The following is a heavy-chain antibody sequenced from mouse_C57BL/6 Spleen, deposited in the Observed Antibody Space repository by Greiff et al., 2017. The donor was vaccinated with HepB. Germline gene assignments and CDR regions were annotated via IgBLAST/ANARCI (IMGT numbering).Heavy chain of an antibody. CDR3: TRSLTAQATAWFAY. J-gene: IGHJ3*01. D-gene: IGHD3-2*02. CDR2: IDPETGGT. CDR1: GYTFTDYE. Sequence: VQLQQSGAELVRPGASVTLSCKASGYTFTDYEMHWVKQTPVHGLEWIGAIDPETGGTAYNQKFKGKAILTADKSSNTAYMELRSLTSEDSAVYYCTRSLTAQATAWFAYWGQGTLVTVSA. V-gene: IGHV1-15*01.